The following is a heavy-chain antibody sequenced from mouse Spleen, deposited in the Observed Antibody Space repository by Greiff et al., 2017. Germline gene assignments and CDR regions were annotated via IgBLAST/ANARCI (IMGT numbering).Heavy chain of an antibody. CDR1: GFSFNTYA. D-gene: IGHD4-1*01. CDR2: IRSKSNNYAT. J-gene: IGHJ4*01. V-gene: IGHV10-1*01. Sequence: EVKLVESGGGLVQPKGSLKLSCAASGFSFNTYAMNWVRQAPGKGLEWVARIRSKSNNYATYYADSVKDRFTISRDDSESMLYLQMNNLKTEDTAMYYCVRHHWDLAAMDYWGQGTSVTVSS. CDR3: VRHHWDLAAMDY.